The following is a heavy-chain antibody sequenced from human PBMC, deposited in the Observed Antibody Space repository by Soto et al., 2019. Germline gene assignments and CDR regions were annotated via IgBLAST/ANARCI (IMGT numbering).Heavy chain of an antibody. Sequence: GGSLRLSCAASGFTFSSYGMHWVRQTPGKGLEWLALISYDGTNTDYADSVKGRITVSRDNSKETLSLQMNRLRIEDTAVYYCAKDRISGYESSFSYFYGMAVWGQGTTVTVSS. CDR2: ISYDGTNT. CDR1: GFTFSSYG. D-gene: IGHD5-12*01. CDR3: AKDRISGYESSFSYFYGMAV. V-gene: IGHV3-30*18. J-gene: IGHJ6*02.